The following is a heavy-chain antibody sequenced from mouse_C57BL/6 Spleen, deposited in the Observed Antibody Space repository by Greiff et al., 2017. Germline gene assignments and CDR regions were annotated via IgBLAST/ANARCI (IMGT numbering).Heavy chain of an antibody. Sequence: EVHLVESGGGLVKPGGSLKLSCAASGFTFSSYAMSWVRQTPEKRLEWVATISDGGSYTYYPDNVKGRFTIARDNAKNNRYLQMSHLKSEDTAMYYCAREEDYYGEAWFAYWGQGTLVTVSA. CDR3: AREEDYYGEAWFAY. V-gene: IGHV5-4*01. CDR2: ISDGGSYT. D-gene: IGHD1-1*01. CDR1: GFTFSSYA. J-gene: IGHJ3*01.